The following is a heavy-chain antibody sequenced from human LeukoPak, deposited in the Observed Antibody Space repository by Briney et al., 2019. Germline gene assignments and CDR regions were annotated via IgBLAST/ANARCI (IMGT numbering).Heavy chain of an antibody. CDR2: IYHSGST. D-gene: IGHD3-10*01. Sequence: SETLSLTCAVSGGSISSGGYSWSWIRQPPGKGLEWIGYIYHSGSTYYNPSLKSRVTISVDRSKNQFSPKLSSVTAADTAVYYCARARGITMVRGPYYWYFDLWGRGTLVTVSS. J-gene: IGHJ2*01. CDR1: GGSISSGGYS. V-gene: IGHV4-30-2*01. CDR3: ARARGITMVRGPYYWYFDL.